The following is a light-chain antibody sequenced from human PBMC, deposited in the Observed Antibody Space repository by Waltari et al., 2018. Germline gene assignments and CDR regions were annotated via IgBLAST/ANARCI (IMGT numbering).Light chain of an antibody. V-gene: IGKV1-39*01. CDR3: QQSYSTPRYT. Sequence: RVTITCRASQSISSYLNWYQQKPGKAPKLLIYAASSLQSGVPSRFSGSGSGTDFTLTISSLQPEDFATYYCQQSYSTPRYTFGQGTKLEIK. J-gene: IGKJ2*01. CDR1: QSISSY. CDR2: AAS.